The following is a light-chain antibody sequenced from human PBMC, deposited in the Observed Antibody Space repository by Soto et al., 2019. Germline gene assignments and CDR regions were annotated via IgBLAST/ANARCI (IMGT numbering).Light chain of an antibody. Sequence: QAVVTQPPSASGTPGQRVTISCSGSGSNIGNNAVNWYQQLPGTAPKLLIYSNNQRPSGVPDRFSGSKSGTSASLAISGLQSDDEADYYCAAWDDSLSGWVFGGGTKLTVL. V-gene: IGLV1-44*01. CDR3: AAWDDSLSGWV. CDR2: SNN. J-gene: IGLJ3*02. CDR1: GSNIGNNA.